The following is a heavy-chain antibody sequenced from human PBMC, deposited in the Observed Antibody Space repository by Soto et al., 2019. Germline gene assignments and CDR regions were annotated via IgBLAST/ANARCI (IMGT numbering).Heavy chain of an antibody. Sequence: APVKVSCKVSGYTLTEFSMHWVRQAPGKGLEWMGGFDPEDGETIYAQKFQGRVTMTEDTSTDTAYMELSSLRSEDTAVYYCATGLITPDIVVVPAPEYWGQGTLVTVSS. CDR2: FDPEDGET. CDR3: ATGLITPDIVVVPAPEY. D-gene: IGHD2-2*01. CDR1: GYTLTEFS. V-gene: IGHV1-24*01. J-gene: IGHJ4*02.